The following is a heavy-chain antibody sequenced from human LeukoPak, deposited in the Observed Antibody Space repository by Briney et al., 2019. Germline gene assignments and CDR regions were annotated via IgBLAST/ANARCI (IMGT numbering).Heavy chain of an antibody. D-gene: IGHD4-17*01. CDR1: GGSLSDYY. CDR2: ISHRGRT. Sequence: SETLSLTCAVYGGSLSDYYWSWIRQSPGKGLEWIGEISHRGRTYYNLSLKSRVTISIDTSKNQFSLKVNSVSAADTAVYYCARSQRGNDYGDYVDYWGQGTLVTVSS. J-gene: IGHJ4*02. CDR3: ARSQRGNDYGDYVDY. V-gene: IGHV4-34*01.